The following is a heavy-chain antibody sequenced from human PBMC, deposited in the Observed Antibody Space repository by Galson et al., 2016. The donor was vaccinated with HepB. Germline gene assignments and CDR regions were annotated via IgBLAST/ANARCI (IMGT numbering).Heavy chain of an antibody. CDR3: GISGYTPVDH. CDR1: GYTFTSFW. J-gene: IGHJ4*02. V-gene: IGHV5-10-1*01. D-gene: IGHD5-12*01. CDR2: INPRDSTA. Sequence: QSGAEVKKPGESLRISCKGTGYTFTSFWITWARQMPGKGLECMGRINPRDSTATYSPPFQGHVTISVDTSINTAYLEWSSLKASDSAMYYCGISGYTPVDHWGQGTLVTVSS.